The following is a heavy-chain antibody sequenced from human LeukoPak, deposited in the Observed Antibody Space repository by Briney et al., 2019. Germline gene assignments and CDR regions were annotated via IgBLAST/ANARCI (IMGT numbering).Heavy chain of an antibody. CDR1: GLTVSSNY. V-gene: IGHV3-48*03. D-gene: IGHD5-12*01. J-gene: IGHJ4*02. CDR2: IDSSASTT. CDR3: ASAHGGSGYDRPFDY. Sequence: LAGESLRLSCAASGLTVSSNYMSWVRQVPGKGLEWVSYIDSSASTTYYAGSVQGRFTISRDNAKNSLYLQMRSLRVEDTAFYYCASAHGGSGYDRPFDYWGQGTLVTVSS.